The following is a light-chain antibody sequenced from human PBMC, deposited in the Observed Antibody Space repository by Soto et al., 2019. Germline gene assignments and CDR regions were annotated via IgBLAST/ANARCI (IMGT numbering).Light chain of an antibody. J-gene: IGLJ1*01. CDR1: TSNIESHP. CDR2: TNN. V-gene: IGLV1-44*01. CDR3: ATWDDSRNGV. Sequence: QSLLVQPPSASGTPGQRITISCSGSTSNIESHPVNWFQQVPGAPPKLLIKTNNQRPSGVPDRFSGSKSGASASLAISGLQSEDEGTYYCATWDDSRNGVFGSGTKLTVL.